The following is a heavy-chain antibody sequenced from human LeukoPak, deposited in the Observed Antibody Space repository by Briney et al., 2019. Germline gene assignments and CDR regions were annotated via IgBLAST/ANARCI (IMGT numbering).Heavy chain of an antibody. CDR3: AKGGNGLNWEYYFDY. Sequence: GRSLRLSCAASGFTFDDYAMHWVRQAPGKGLEWVSGISWNSGSIGYADSVKGRFTISRDNAKNSLYLQMNSLRAEDTALYYCAKGGNGLNWEYYFDYWGQGTLVTVSS. J-gene: IGHJ4*02. V-gene: IGHV3-9*01. CDR2: ISWNSGSI. CDR1: GFTFDDYA. D-gene: IGHD7-27*01.